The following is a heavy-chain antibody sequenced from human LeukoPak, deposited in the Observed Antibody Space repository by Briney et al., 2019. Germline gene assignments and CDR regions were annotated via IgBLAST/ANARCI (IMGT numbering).Heavy chain of an antibody. CDR3: ARAEFLWTGYYPY. Sequence: SETLSLTCTVSGGSISSYYWSWIRQPPGKGLEWIGYIYYSGSTNYNPSLKSRVTISVDTSKNQFSLKLSSVTAADTAVYYCARAEFLWTGYYPYWGQGTLVTVSS. V-gene: IGHV4-59*01. D-gene: IGHD3/OR15-3a*01. J-gene: IGHJ4*02. CDR1: GGSISSYY. CDR2: IYYSGST.